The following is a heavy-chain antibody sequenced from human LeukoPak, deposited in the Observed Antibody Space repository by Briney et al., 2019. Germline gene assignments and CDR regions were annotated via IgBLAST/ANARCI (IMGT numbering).Heavy chain of an antibody. D-gene: IGHD6-6*01. Sequence: PGGSLRLSCAASGFTFSIYSMNWVRQAPGKGLEWLSSITSSSNYIYYADFVKGRFTISRDNVQNSLYLQMNSLRAEDTAVYYCARVVRRWTAARGYYYYGMDVWGQGTTVTVSS. CDR3: ARVVRRWTAARGYYYYGMDV. CDR2: ITSSSNYI. CDR1: GFTFSIYS. V-gene: IGHV3-21*01. J-gene: IGHJ6*02.